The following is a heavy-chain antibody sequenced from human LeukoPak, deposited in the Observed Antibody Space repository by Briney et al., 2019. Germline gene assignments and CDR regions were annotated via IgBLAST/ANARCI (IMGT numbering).Heavy chain of an antibody. CDR1: GCSFTDYY. D-gene: IGHD1-26*01. J-gene: IGHJ5*02. V-gene: IGHV1-2*02. CDR3: ARADRLDGSPYLIGP. Sequence: ASVQVSCKTSGCSFTDYYMQWGRRAPGQGVEWMGWINPNSGGTSTSQKFQGRITITRDTSITTVYMEVSWLTSDDTAIYYCARADRLDGSPYLIGPWGQGTLVTVSS. CDR2: INPNSGGT.